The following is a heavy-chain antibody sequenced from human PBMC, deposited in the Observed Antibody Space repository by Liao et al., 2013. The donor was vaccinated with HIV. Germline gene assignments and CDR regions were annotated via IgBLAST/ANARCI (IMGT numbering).Heavy chain of an antibody. CDR3: ARDQRYFDWLLDY. Sequence: QLQLQESGPGLVKPSETLSLICTVSGGSISSSSYYWGWIRQSPGKGLEWIGSMYYSGSTYYNPSLKSRVTISIDTSKNQFSLRLSSVTAADTAVYYCARDQRYFDWLLDYWGQGTLVTVSS. J-gene: IGHJ4*02. CDR1: GGSISSSSYY. CDR2: MYYSGST. V-gene: IGHV4-39*07. D-gene: IGHD3-9*01.